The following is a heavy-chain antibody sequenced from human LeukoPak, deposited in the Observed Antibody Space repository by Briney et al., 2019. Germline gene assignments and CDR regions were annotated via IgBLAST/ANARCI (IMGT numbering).Heavy chain of an antibody. V-gene: IGHV3-23*01. CDR3: AKDRGSMVRPETLDY. D-gene: IGHD3-10*01. CDR1: GFTFSSYA. J-gene: IGHJ4*02. CDR2: ISGSGGST. Sequence: GGSLRLSCAASGFTFSSYAMSWVRQAPGKGLEWVSAISGSGGSTYYADSVKGRFTISRDNSKNTLYLQMNSLRAEDTAVYYCAKDRGSMVRPETLDYWGQGTLVTVSS.